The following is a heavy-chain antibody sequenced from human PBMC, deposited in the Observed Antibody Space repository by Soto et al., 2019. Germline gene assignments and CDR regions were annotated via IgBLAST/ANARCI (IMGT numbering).Heavy chain of an antibody. Sequence: ASVKVSCKASGYTFTSYYIHWVRQAPGQGLEWMGWINPITGGTNYAPKFQGRVTMTRDTSITTAYMELSRLRSDDTAVYYCARNYYDSSDRDYLDYWGQGTPVTVSS. J-gene: IGHJ4*02. D-gene: IGHD3-22*01. CDR2: INPITGGT. CDR3: ARNYYDSSDRDYLDY. V-gene: IGHV1-2*02. CDR1: GYTFTSYY.